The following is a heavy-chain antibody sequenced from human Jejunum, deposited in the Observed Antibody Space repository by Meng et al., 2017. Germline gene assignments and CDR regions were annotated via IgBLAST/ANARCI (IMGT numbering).Heavy chain of an antibody. CDR2: IDSDDDK. CDR1: GFSLSTSRMC. J-gene: IGHJ4*02. V-gene: IGHV2-70*01. D-gene: IGHD6-13*01. CDR3: ARIRGSSWYPVDS. Sequence: SGPTLVKPTQTLTLTCTFSGFSLSTSRMCVSWIRQPPGKALEWLALIDSDDDKYYTTSLKTRLTISKDTSKNQVVLTLTNVDPVDTATYYCARIRGSSWYPVDSWGQGTLVTVSS.